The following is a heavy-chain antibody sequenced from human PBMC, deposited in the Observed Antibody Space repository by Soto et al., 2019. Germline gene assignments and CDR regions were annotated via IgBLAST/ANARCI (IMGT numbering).Heavy chain of an antibody. V-gene: IGHV1-18*01. Sequence: ASVKVSCKASGYTFTSYGISWVRQAPGQGLEWMGWISAYNGNTNYAQKLQGRVTMTTDTSTSTAYMELRSLRSDDTAVYYCARVRSRWGSSWAPNYYFDYWGQGTLVTVSS. CDR3: ARVRSRWGSSWAPNYYFDY. CDR1: GYTFTSYG. D-gene: IGHD6-13*01. CDR2: ISAYNGNT. J-gene: IGHJ4*02.